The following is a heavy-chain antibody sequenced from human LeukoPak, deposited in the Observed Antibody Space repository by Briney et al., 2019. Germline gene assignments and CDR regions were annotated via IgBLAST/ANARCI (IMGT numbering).Heavy chain of an antibody. J-gene: IGHJ4*02. CDR1: GFTFSSYG. D-gene: IGHD3-22*01. Sequence: PGGSLRLSCAASGFTFSSYGMHWVRQAPGEGLEWVAVISYDGSNKYYADSVKGRFTISRDNSKNTLYLQMNSLRAEDTAVYYCAKEHYYDSSGLDYWGQGTLVTVSS. CDR3: AKEHYYDSSGLDY. V-gene: IGHV3-30*18. CDR2: ISYDGSNK.